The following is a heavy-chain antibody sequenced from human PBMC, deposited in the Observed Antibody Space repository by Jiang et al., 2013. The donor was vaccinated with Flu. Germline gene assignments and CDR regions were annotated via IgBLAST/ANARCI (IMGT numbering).Heavy chain of an antibody. Sequence: GAEVKKPGESLKISCQASRLQFCQLLDRLGAPDARERPGVDREIVYPSDSDTIYSPSFQGKVIISADKSISTAYLQWSSLEASDTAMYFCARRLGAGHAGHFLDYWGRGTLVTVSS. J-gene: IGHJ4*01. V-gene: IGHV5-51*01. CDR3: ARRLGAGHAGHFLDY. CDR2: VYPSDSDT. D-gene: IGHD6-19*01. CDR1: RLQFCQLL.